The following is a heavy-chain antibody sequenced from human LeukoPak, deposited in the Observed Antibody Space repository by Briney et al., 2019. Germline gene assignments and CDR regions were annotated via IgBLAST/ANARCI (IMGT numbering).Heavy chain of an antibody. Sequence: GGSLRLSCAASGFTFSSYEMNWVRQAPGKGLEWVSYISSSGSTIYYADSVKGRFTISRDNAKNSLYLQMNSLRAEDTAVYYCARGVYDSSGYYFFDYGGQGTLVTVSS. CDR3: ARGVYDSSGYYFFDY. CDR1: GFTFSSYE. D-gene: IGHD3-22*01. V-gene: IGHV3-48*03. CDR2: ISSSGSTI. J-gene: IGHJ4*02.